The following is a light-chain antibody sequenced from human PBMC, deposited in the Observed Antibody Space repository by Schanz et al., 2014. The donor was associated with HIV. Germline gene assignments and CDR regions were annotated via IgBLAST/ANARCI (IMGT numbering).Light chain of an antibody. CDR1: QSISSW. Sequence: DIQMTQSPSTLSASVGDRVTLTCRASQSISSWLAWYQQKPGKAPKLLIYKASSLESGVPSRFSGSGSGTEFTLTISSLQPDDFATYYCQQYNSYSFGQGTKVEIK. J-gene: IGKJ1*01. CDR2: KAS. V-gene: IGKV1-5*03. CDR3: QQYNSYS.